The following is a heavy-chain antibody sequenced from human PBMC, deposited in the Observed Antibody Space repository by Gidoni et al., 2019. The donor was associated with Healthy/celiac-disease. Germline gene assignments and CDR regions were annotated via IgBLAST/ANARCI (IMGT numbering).Heavy chain of an antibody. CDR3: ASFYGDYNW. D-gene: IGHD4-17*01. CDR1: GFTFSSYS. J-gene: IGHJ4*02. V-gene: IGHV3-21*01. CDR2: ISSSSSYI. Sequence: EVQLVESGGGLVKPGGSLRLSCAASGFTFSSYSMNWVRQAPGKGLEWVSYISSSSSYIYYADSAKGRFTISRDNAKNSLYLQMNSLRAEDTAVYYCASFYGDYNWWGQGTLVTVSS.